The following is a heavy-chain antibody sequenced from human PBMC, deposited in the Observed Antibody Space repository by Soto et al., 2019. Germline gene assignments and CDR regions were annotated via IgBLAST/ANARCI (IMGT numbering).Heavy chain of an antibody. V-gene: IGHV3-53*01. Sequence: EVQLVESGGGLIQPGGSLRLSCAASGFTVSSNYMSWVRQAPGKGLEWVSVIYSGGSTYYADSVKGRFTISRDNSKNTLYLQMNSLRDEDTAVYYCARDRSRTLAYDYYGMDVWGQGTTVTVSS. J-gene: IGHJ6*02. CDR2: IYSGGST. CDR3: ARDRSRTLAYDYYGMDV. CDR1: GFTVSSNY.